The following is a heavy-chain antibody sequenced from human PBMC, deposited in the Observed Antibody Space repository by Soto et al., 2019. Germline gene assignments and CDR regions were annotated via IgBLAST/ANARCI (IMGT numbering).Heavy chain of an antibody. J-gene: IGHJ5*02. Sequence: SETLSLTCTVSGGSISSYYWSWIRPPPGKGLEWIGYIYYSGSTNYNPSLKCRVTISVDTSKNQFSLKLSSVTAADTAVYYCARHSPYYDILTGYFGFDPWGQGTLVTVSS. CDR3: ARHSPYYDILTGYFGFDP. CDR1: GGSISSYY. V-gene: IGHV4-59*08. CDR2: IYYSGST. D-gene: IGHD3-9*01.